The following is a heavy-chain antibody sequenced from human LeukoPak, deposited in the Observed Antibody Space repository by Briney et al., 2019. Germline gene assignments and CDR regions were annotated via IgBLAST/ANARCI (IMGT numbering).Heavy chain of an antibody. V-gene: IGHV3-21*01. CDR2: ISSSSSYI. D-gene: IGHD5-18*01. Sequence: TGGSLRLSCAAPGFTFSSYWMSWVRQAPGKGLEWVSSISSSSSYIYYADSVKGRFTISRDNAKKSLFLDMNSLRAEDTAVYYCASENKRGYSYGSPTDAFDIWGQGTMVTVSS. CDR3: ASENKRGYSYGSPTDAFDI. CDR1: GFTFSSYW. J-gene: IGHJ3*02.